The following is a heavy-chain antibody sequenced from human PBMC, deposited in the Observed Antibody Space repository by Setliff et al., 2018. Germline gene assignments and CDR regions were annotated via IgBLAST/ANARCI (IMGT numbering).Heavy chain of an antibody. CDR1: GYTFTRNG. J-gene: IGHJ6*02. CDR2: ISVYNGNT. V-gene: IGHV1-18*01. Sequence: ASVKVSCKASGYTFTRNGINWVRQAPGQGLEWMGWISVYNGNTHYAQKFQGRVTMTTDTSTTTAYMDLRSLRSDDTAVYYCACSVDYYDRSGYPYAMDVWGQGTTVTVSS. CDR3: ACSVDYYDRSGYPYAMDV. D-gene: IGHD3-22*01.